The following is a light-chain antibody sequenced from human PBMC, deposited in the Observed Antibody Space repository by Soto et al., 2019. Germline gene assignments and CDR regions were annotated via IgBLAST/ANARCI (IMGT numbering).Light chain of an antibody. Sequence: DIVMTQSPLSLPVTPGEPASFSCSSSQSLLHSNGYNYLDWYLQKPGQSPQLLIYLGSNRVSGVPDRFSGSGSGTDFTLKISRVEAEDVGVYFCMQALQTPWTFGQGTKVDI. V-gene: IGKV2-28*01. CDR2: LGS. CDR1: QSLLHSNGYNY. CDR3: MQALQTPWT. J-gene: IGKJ1*01.